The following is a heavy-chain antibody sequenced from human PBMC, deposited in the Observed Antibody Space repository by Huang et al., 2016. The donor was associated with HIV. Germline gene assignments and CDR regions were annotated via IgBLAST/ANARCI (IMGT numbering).Heavy chain of an antibody. Sequence: EVQLVQSGAEVKKPGESLKISCQGSGYSFNTDWIAWVRQMPGKGPEWMGIIAPGDSDTRHSPSFQGQVTISADKSIDTAYLQWRSLKASDTAMYYCARKFSSTWYRAFDLWGQGTMVTVSS. V-gene: IGHV5-51*01. J-gene: IGHJ3*01. CDR2: IAPGDSDT. D-gene: IGHD6-13*01. CDR3: ARKFSSTWYRAFDL. CDR1: GYSFNTDW.